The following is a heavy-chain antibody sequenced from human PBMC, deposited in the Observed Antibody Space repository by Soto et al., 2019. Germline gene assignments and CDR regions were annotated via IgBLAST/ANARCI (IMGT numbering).Heavy chain of an antibody. V-gene: IGHV4-31*03. D-gene: IGHD6-25*01. Sequence: PSETLSLTCTVSGGSISSGGYYWGWIRQHPGKGLEWIGYIYYSGSTYYNPSLKSRVTISVDTSKNQFSLKLSSVTAADTAVYYCAREQRRYYYYGMDVWGQGTTVTVSS. CDR3: AREQRRYYYYGMDV. CDR1: GGSISSGGYY. J-gene: IGHJ6*02. CDR2: IYYSGST.